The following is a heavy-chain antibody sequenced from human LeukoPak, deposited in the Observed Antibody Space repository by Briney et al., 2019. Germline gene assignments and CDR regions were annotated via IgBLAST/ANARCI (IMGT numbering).Heavy chain of an antibody. CDR3: AKDRKWAVAGSIDY. CDR2: ISGSGGST. J-gene: IGHJ4*02. D-gene: IGHD6-19*01. V-gene: IGHV3-23*01. CDR1: GFTFSSYA. Sequence: GGSLRLSCAASGFTFSSYAMSWVRQAPGKGLEWVSAISGSGGSTYYADSVKGRFTISRDNSKNTLHLQMNSLRAEDTAVYYCAKDRKWAVAGSIDYWGQGTLVTVSS.